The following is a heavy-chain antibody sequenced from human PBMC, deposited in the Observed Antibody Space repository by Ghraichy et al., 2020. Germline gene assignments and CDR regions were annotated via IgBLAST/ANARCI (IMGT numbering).Heavy chain of an antibody. D-gene: IGHD6-19*01. V-gene: IGHV1-18*04. CDR2: ISAYNGNT. Sequence: ASVKVSCKASGYTFTSYGISWVRQAPGQGLEWMGWISAYNGNTNYAQKLQGRVTMTTDTSTSTAYMELRSLRSDDTAVYYCARDLVDSSGFQAGIDAFDIWGQGTMVTVSS. J-gene: IGHJ3*02. CDR3: ARDLVDSSGFQAGIDAFDI. CDR1: GYTFTSYG.